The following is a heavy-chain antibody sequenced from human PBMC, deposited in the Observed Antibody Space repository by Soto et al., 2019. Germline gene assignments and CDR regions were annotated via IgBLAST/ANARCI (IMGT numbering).Heavy chain of an antibody. CDR2: IYTSGRT. V-gene: IGHV4-4*07. CDR1: GGSISGHY. J-gene: IGHJ4*01. Sequence: SETLSLTCTVSGGSISGHYWSWIRQPAGKGLEWIGRIYTSGRTNYNTSLKSRVTMSVDTSKNQFSLKLSSVTAADTAVYYCARGGMGPTTYFDYWGLGTQVTVSS. D-gene: IGHD1-26*01. CDR3: ARGGMGPTTYFDY.